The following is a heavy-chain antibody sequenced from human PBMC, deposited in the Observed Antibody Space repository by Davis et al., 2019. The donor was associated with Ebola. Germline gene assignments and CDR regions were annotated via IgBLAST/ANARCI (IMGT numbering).Heavy chain of an antibody. D-gene: IGHD6-6*01. Sequence: GGSLRLSCAASGFTFDDYAMTWVRQAPGKGLEWVAVVSYDGSNKYYADSVKGRFTISRDNSKNTLYLQINSLRSEDTAMFYCASSWDYWGQGTLVTVST. CDR1: GFTFDDYA. CDR2: VSYDGSNK. V-gene: IGHV3-30-3*01. J-gene: IGHJ4*02. CDR3: ASSWDY.